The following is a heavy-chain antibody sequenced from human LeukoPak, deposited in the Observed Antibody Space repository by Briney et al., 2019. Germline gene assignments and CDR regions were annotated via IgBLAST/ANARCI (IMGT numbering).Heavy chain of an antibody. CDR2: IYTSGST. V-gene: IGHV4-4*07. CDR1: GGSISSYY. D-gene: IGHD4/OR15-4a*01. CDR3: ARDFEYGGYLYNWFDP. Sequence: PSETLSLTCTVSGGSISSYYWSWIRQPAGKGLEWIGRIYTSGSTNYNPSLKSRVTMSVDTSKNQFSLKLSSVTAADTAVYYCARDFEYGGYLYNWFDPWGQGTLVTVSS. J-gene: IGHJ5*02.